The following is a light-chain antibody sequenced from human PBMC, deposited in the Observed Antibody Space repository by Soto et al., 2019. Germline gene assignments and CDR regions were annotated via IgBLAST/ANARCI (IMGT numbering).Light chain of an antibody. CDR1: SSDVGGYNY. Sequence: QSALTQPASVSGSPGQSITISCTGTSSDVGGYNYVSWYQQHPGTAPKLMIYEVSNRPSGVSNRFSGSKSGNTASLTISGLQAADDADYYCSSYTSSSTLVFGGGTKLTVL. CDR2: EVS. J-gene: IGLJ2*01. V-gene: IGLV2-14*01. CDR3: SSYTSSSTLV.